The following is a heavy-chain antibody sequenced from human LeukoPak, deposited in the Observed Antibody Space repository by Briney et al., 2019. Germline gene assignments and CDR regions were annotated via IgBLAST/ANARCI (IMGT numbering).Heavy chain of an antibody. CDR3: ARLYCGADCSIDY. V-gene: IGHV4-39*07. Sequence: SETLSLTCTVSGGSITSNSYYWGWIRQPPGKGLEWIGSISYSGSTYYNPSLKSRVTMSLDTSRNQFSLRLSSVTAADTAIYYCARLYCGADCSIDYWGQGTLVTVFS. CDR2: ISYSGST. J-gene: IGHJ4*02. CDR1: GGSITSNSYY. D-gene: IGHD2-21*02.